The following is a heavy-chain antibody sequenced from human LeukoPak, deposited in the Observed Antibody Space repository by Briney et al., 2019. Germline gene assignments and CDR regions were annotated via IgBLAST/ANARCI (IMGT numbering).Heavy chain of an antibody. Sequence: SQTLSLTCTVSGGSISSGDYYWSWIRQPPGKGLEWIGYIYYSGSTYYNPSLKSRVTISVDTSKNQFSLKLGSVTAADTAVYYCARDLGNSDAFDIWGQGTMVTVSS. CDR1: GGSISSGDYY. CDR3: ARDLGNSDAFDI. CDR2: IYYSGST. D-gene: IGHD1-1*01. J-gene: IGHJ3*02. V-gene: IGHV4-30-4*01.